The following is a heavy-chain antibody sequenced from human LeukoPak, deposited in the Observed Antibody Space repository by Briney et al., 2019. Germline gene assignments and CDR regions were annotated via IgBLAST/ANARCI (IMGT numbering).Heavy chain of an antibody. CDR3: ARGRSSYYYSLDS. CDR2: IYYSGST. CDR1: GGSISSSY. V-gene: IGHV4-59*01. Sequence: SETLSLTCTVSGGSISSSYWSWIRQPPGKGLEWIGYIYYSGSTNYNPSLKSRVTISVDTSKNQFSLKLSSVTAADTAVYYCARGRSSYYYSLDSWGQGTLVTVSS. D-gene: IGHD3-22*01. J-gene: IGHJ4*02.